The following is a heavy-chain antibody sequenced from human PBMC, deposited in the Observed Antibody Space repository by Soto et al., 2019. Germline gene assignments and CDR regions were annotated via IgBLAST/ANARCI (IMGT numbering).Heavy chain of an antibody. V-gene: IGHV4-59*01. D-gene: IGHD3-16*02. CDR3: ARIGGYHGPLDY. J-gene: IGHJ4*02. CDR1: GVPISSYF. CDR2: TYHRGST. Sequence: QVQLQESGPGLVKPSETLSLTCSVSGVPISSYFWSWIRQPPGRGLEWIGYTYHRGSTNYSPSLRSRVAISLDTSENQFSLKVSSVTAADTAVYYCARIGGYHGPLDYWGQGTPVTVSS.